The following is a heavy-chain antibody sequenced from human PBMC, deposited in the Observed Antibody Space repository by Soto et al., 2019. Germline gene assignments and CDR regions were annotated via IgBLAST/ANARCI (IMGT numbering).Heavy chain of an antibody. CDR3: ARDLGGEYCGGYCYWENAFDI. V-gene: IGHV4-59*01. CDR2: IYYSRST. Sequence: SETLSLTCTVSGGSISSYYWSWIRQPPGKGLEWIGYIYYSRSTNYNPSLKSRVTISVDTSKNQFSLKLSSVTAADTAVYYCARDLGGEYCGGYCYWENAFDIWGQGTMVTVSS. J-gene: IGHJ3*02. D-gene: IGHD2-21*02. CDR1: GGSISSYY.